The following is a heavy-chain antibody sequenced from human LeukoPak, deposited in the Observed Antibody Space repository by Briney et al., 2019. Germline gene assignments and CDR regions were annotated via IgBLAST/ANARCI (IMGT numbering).Heavy chain of an antibody. V-gene: IGHV4-39*01. J-gene: IGHJ3*02. CDR1: GGSISSSSYY. D-gene: IGHD5-24*01. CDR3: ARQGRDGYKPDAFDI. CDR2: IYYSGST. Sequence: PSETLSLTCTVSGGSISSSSYYWGWIRQPPGKRLEWIGIIYYSGSTYYNPSLKSRVTISVDTSKNQFSLKLSSVTAADTAVYYCARQGRDGYKPDAFDIWGQGTMVTVSS.